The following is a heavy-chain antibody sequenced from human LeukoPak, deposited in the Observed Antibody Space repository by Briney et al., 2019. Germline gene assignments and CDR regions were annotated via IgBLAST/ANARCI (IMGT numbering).Heavy chain of an antibody. Sequence: GASVNVSCKASGYTFTSYYMHWVRQAPGQGLEWMGIINPSGGSTSYAQKFQGRVTMTRDTSTSTVYMELSSLRSEDTAVYYCAREGATMEFDYWGQGTLVTVSS. CDR3: AREGATMEFDY. D-gene: IGHD1-26*01. V-gene: IGHV1-46*01. J-gene: IGHJ4*02. CDR2: INPSGGST. CDR1: GYTFTSYY.